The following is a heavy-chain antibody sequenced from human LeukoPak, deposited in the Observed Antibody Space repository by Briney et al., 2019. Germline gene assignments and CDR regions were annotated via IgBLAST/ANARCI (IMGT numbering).Heavy chain of an antibody. J-gene: IGHJ6*02. CDR1: GGSISSSSYY. V-gene: IGHV4-39*01. D-gene: IGHD3-3*01. Sequence: SETLSLTCTVSGGSISSSSYYWGWIRQPPGKGLEWIGSIYYSGSTYYNPSLKSRVTISVDTSKNQFSLKLSSVTAADTAVYYCARGYYDFWSGYPTAGMDVWGQGTTVTVSS. CDR3: ARGYYDFWSGYPTAGMDV. CDR2: IYYSGST.